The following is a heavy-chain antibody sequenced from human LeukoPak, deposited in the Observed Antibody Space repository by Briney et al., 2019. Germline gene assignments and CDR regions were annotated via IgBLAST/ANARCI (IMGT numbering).Heavy chain of an antibody. D-gene: IGHD4-11*01. CDR1: GFTFSSYS. J-gene: IGHJ4*02. V-gene: IGHV3-48*04. Sequence: QPGGSLRLSCAASGFTFSSYSMNWVRQAPGKGLEWVSYISSSSSTIYYADSVKGRFTISRDNAKNPLYLQMNSLRAEDMAVYYCARGSAVTANNFDFWGQGTLVTVSS. CDR3: ARGSAVTANNFDF. CDR2: ISSSSSTI.